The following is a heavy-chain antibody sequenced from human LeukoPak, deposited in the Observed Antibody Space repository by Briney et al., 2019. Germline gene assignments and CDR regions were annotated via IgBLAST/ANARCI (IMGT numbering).Heavy chain of an antibody. Sequence: GGSLRLSCAASGFTLSSYWMAWVRPAPGKGLEWVANIKQDGSEKYFVDSVKGRFTISRDNTKNSLYLQMNSLRAEDTAVYYCARECYYGSGSYGYWGQGTLVTVSS. V-gene: IGHV3-7*01. CDR2: IKQDGSEK. CDR1: GFTLSSYW. CDR3: ARECYYGSGSYGY. D-gene: IGHD3-10*01. J-gene: IGHJ4*02.